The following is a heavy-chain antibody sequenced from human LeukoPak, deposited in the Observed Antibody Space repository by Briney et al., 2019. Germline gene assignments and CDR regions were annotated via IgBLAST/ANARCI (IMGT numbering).Heavy chain of an antibody. CDR1: GFTFSSYA. CDR2: FSGSGGST. CDR3: AKGSGWEASYFYYYMDV. D-gene: IGHD1-26*01. Sequence: GGSLRLSCAASGFTFSSYAMSWVRQAPGKGLEWVSAFSGSGGSTYYVDSVKGRFTISRDNSKNTLYLQMNSLRAEDTAVYFCAKGSGWEASYFYYYMDVWGKGTTVTISS. J-gene: IGHJ6*03. V-gene: IGHV3-23*01.